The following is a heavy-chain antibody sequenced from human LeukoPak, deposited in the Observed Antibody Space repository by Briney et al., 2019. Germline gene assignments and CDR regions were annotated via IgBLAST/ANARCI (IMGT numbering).Heavy chain of an antibody. Sequence: GRSLRLSCAASGFTFSTYGMHWVRQAPGKGLEWVAVISYDGSNKYYADSVKGRFTISRDNSKNTLYLQMNSLRAEDTAVYYCAKDRNSDYWGQGTLVTVSS. D-gene: IGHD1-14*01. CDR1: GFTFSTYG. CDR2: ISYDGSNK. CDR3: AKDRNSDY. V-gene: IGHV3-30*18. J-gene: IGHJ4*02.